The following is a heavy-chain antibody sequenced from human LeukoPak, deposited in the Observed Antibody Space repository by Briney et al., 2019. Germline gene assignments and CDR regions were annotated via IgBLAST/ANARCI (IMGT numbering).Heavy chain of an antibody. J-gene: IGHJ6*03. D-gene: IGHD3-22*01. V-gene: IGHV1-2*02. CDR3: ARDPRAGGVVITYYYYYMDV. Sequence: ASVKVSCKASGYTFTGYYMHWVRQAPGQGLEWMGWINPNSGGTNYAQKFQGRVTMTRDTSISTAYMELSRLRSDDTAVYYCARDPRAGGVVITYYYYYMDVWGKGTTVTVSS. CDR2: INPNSGGT. CDR1: GYTFTGYY.